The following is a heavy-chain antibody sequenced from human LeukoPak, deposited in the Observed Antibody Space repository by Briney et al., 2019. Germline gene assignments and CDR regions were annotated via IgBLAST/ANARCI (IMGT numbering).Heavy chain of an antibody. CDR3: AIMHGYYDGSGYWVQ. V-gene: IGHV3-23*01. D-gene: IGHD3-22*01. J-gene: IGHJ1*01. CDR1: GFTFSSYA. CDR2: ISVSGGST. Sequence: GGSLRLSCAASGFTFSSYAMSWVRQAPGKGLEWVSAISVSGGSTYYADSVKGRFTISRDNPRNTLYMQMNSLRDEDTAVYYCAIMHGYYDGSGYWVQWGQGTLVTVSS.